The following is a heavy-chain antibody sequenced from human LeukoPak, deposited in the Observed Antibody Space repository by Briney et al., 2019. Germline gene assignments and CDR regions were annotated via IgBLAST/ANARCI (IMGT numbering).Heavy chain of an antibody. CDR2: IGAGGHT. CDR3: ARGAEIGFDL. CDR1: GFTFSTYD. Sequence: GSLRLSCAATGFTFSTYDFHWVRQVAGEGLQWVSSIGAGGHTFYLASVKGRFTISRENAKSSLYLQMNSLRAGDTAVYYCARGAEIGFDLWGQGTLVTVSS. D-gene: IGHD1-14*01. V-gene: IGHV3-13*01. J-gene: IGHJ5*02.